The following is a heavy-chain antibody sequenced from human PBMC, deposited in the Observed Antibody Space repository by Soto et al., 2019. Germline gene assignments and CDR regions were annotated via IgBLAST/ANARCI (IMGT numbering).Heavy chain of an antibody. Sequence: VQLVQSGAEVRKPGASVKVSCKASGYTFTTYYIHWVRQAPGQGLEWMGTINPDRGSTSHAQSFQGRVTMTTDTSTSTVYMELNTLRSDDTAIYYCAREDGFAEIYSFDPWAQGTLVTVPS. CDR2: INPDRGST. CDR3: AREDGFAEIYSFDP. CDR1: GYTFTTYY. V-gene: IGHV1-46*03. D-gene: IGHD3-10*01. J-gene: IGHJ5*02.